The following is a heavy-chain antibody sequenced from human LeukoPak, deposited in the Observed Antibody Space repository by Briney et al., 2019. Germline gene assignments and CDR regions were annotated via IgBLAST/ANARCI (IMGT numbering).Heavy chain of an antibody. CDR2: IIPIFGTA. V-gene: IGHV1-69*13. Sequence: GASVKVSCKASGGTFSSYAISWVRQAPGQGLEWMGGIIPIFGTANYAQRFQDRVTITADESTSTAYMELSSLRSEDTAIYYCARTNSPGQLRSMDVWGKGTTVTVSS. D-gene: IGHD6-6*01. CDR1: GGTFSSYA. J-gene: IGHJ6*03. CDR3: ARTNSPGQLRSMDV.